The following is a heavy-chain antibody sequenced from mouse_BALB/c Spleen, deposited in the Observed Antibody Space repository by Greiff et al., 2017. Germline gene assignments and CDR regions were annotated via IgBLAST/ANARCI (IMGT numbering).Heavy chain of an antibody. V-gene: IGHV4-2*02. CDR3: ARLGDFYAMDY. CDR1: GFAFSRYW. J-gene: IGHJ4*01. Sequence: EVKVIESGGGLVQPGGSLNLSCAASGFAFSRYWMRWARQAPGKGQEWIGEINPGSSTINYTPSLKDKFIISRDNAKNTLYLQMSKVRSEDTALYYCARLGDFYAMDYWGQGTSVTVSS. CDR2: INPGSSTI.